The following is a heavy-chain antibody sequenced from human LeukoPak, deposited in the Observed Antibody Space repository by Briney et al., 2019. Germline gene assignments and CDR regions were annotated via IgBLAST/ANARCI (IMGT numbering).Heavy chain of an antibody. CDR2: ISTYNGNT. Sequence: ASVKVSCKASGYTFTSYGISWVRQAPGQGLEWMGWISTYNGNTNYAQKLQGRVTMTTDTSTSTAYMELRGLRSDDTAVYYCAGALVYGRAFDIWGQGTMVTVSS. CDR3: AGALVYGRAFDI. J-gene: IGHJ3*02. V-gene: IGHV1-18*01. D-gene: IGHD5/OR15-5a*01. CDR1: GYTFTSYG.